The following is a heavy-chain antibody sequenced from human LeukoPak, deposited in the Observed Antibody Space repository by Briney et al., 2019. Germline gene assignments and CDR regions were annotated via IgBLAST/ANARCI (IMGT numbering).Heavy chain of an antibody. V-gene: IGHV4-4*02. Sequence: SETLSLTCAVSGGSISSSNWWSWVPQPPGKGLEWIGEIYHSGSTNYNPSLKSRVTISVDKSKNQFSLKLSSVTAADTAVYYCARVQREQRGDAFDIWGQGTMVTVSS. CDR2: IYHSGST. J-gene: IGHJ3*02. CDR3: ARVQREQRGDAFDI. CDR1: GGSISSSNW. D-gene: IGHD1/OR15-1a*01.